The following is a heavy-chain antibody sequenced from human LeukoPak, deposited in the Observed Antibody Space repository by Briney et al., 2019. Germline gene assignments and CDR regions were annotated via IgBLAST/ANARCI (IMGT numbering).Heavy chain of an antibody. CDR1: GFTFSSYA. CDR3: ARAAGSGSYYNPLDY. V-gene: IGHV3-30-3*01. CDR2: ISYDGSNK. D-gene: IGHD3-10*01. Sequence: GGSLRLSCAASGFTFSSYAMHWVRQAPGKGLEWVAVISYDGSNKYYAGSVKGRFTISRDNSKNTLYLQMNSLRAEDTAVYYCARAAGSGSYYNPLDYWGQGTLVTVSS. J-gene: IGHJ4*02.